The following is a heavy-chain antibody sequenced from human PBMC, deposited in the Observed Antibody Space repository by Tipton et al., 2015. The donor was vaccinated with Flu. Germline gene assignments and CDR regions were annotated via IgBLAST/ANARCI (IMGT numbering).Heavy chain of an antibody. CDR1: GYSIGNGYY. CDR3: ARRDFSNYVSDPKNWFDR. J-gene: IGHJ5*02. CDR2: IYHSGTT. D-gene: IGHD4-11*01. V-gene: IGHV4-38-2*01. Sequence: TLSLTCAVSGYSIGNGYYWGWIRQAPGKGLEWIASIYHSGTTYYNPSLKSRVAISVDTSKNQFSLEMRSVTAADMAVYYCARRDFSNYVSDPKNWFDRWGQGILVTVSS.